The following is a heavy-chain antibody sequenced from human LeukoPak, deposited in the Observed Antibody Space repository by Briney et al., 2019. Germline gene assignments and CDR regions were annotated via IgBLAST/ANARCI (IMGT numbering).Heavy chain of an antibody. J-gene: IGHJ4*02. CDR2: ITNSGGST. CDR1: GFTFSSSA. D-gene: IGHD6-6*01. V-gene: IGHV3-23*01. CDR3: AKGASSYSSSLLDY. Sequence: PGGSLRLSCAASGFTFSSSAMSWVRQAPGKGLEWVSAITNSGGSTYYADSVKGRFTISRDNAKTTLYLQMNSLRAEDTALYYCAKGASSYSSSLLDYWGQGTLVTVSS.